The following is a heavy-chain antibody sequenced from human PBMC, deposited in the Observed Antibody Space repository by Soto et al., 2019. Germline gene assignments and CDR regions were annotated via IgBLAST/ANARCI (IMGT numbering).Heavy chain of an antibody. D-gene: IGHD5-18*01. Sequence: GGSLRLSXAASGFTVSGNYMSWVRQAPGKGLEWVSVIYSSGSTYYADSVKGRFTISRDNSKNTVYLQMNSLRAEDTAVYYCAGGPSRGYSYGYGVYWGQGTLVTVSS. V-gene: IGHV3-53*01. CDR2: IYSSGST. CDR3: AGGPSRGYSYGYGVY. CDR1: GFTVSGNY. J-gene: IGHJ4*02.